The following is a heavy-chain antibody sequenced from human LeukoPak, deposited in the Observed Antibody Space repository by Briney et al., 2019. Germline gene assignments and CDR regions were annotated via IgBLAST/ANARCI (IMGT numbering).Heavy chain of an antibody. J-gene: IGHJ4*02. V-gene: IGHV3-48*03. D-gene: IGHD3-22*01. CDR1: GFTFSNYE. Sequence: GGSLRLSCAASGFTFSNYEMNWVRQAPGKGLELVSYISTSGSTIYYAGSLKGRFTISRDNAKNSLYLQMNSLRAEDTAIYYCARDPYTIIVVAPGAYWGQGTLVTISS. CDR2: ISTSGSTI. CDR3: ARDPYTIIVVAPGAY.